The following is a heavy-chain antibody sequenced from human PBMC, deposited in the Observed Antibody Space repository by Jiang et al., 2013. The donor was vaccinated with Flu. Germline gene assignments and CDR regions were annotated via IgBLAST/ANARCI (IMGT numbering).Heavy chain of an antibody. CDR2: IHPSGVIT. CDR3: ARLPMGWKLPFDY. Sequence: LLKPSETLSLTCAVYGESFGDNYWSWIRQPPGKGLEWIGEIHPSGVITNYHPSLKSRVSMSVDTSKNQFSLKLNSMTAADTAVYYCARLPMGWKLPFDYWSQGALVTVSS. D-gene: IGHD3-10*01. CDR1: GESFGDNY. V-gene: IGHV4-34*01. J-gene: IGHJ4*02.